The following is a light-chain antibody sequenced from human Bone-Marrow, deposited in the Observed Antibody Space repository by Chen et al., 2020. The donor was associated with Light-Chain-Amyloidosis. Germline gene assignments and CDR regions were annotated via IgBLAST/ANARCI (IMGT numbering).Light chain of an antibody. CDR1: DLPTKY. J-gene: IGLJ2*01. Sequence: SYELTQTPSRSVSPGQTARITCSGDDLPTKYAYWYQQKPGQAPVLVIHRDTERPSGISERFSGSSPGTTATLTISGVQAEDEADYNCQSADSSANYEVIFGGGTKLTVL. CDR3: QSADSSANYEVI. CDR2: RDT. V-gene: IGLV3-25*03.